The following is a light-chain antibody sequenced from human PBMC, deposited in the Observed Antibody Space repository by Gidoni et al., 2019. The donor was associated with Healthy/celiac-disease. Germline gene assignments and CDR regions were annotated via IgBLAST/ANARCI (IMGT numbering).Light chain of an antibody. CDR2: KAS. J-gene: IGKJ1*01. CDR3: QQYNSYSRP. Sequence: DIQMTQSPSTLSASVGDRVTITCRASQSISSWLSWYQQKPVKVPKLLIYKASSLESGVPSRFSGSGSGTEFTLTISSLQPDDFATYYCQQYNSYSRPFGQGTKVEIK. V-gene: IGKV1-5*03. CDR1: QSISSW.